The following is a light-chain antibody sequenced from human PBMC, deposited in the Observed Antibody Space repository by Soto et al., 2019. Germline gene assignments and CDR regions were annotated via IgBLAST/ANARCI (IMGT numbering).Light chain of an antibody. Sequence: QSVLTQPASVSGSPGQSITISCTGTSSDVGGYNYVSWYQQHPGKAPKLMIYDVSNRPSGVSKRFSGSKSGNTASLTISGRQADDEAEYYCSSYTSRSAQVVGTATKRTVL. V-gene: IGLV2-14*01. CDR3: SSYTSRSAQV. CDR1: SSDVGGYNY. CDR2: DVS. J-gene: IGLJ1*01.